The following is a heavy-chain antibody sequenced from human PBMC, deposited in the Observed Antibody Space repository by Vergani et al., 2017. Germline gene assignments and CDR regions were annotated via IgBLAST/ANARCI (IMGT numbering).Heavy chain of an antibody. V-gene: IGHV3-30-3*01. CDR1: GFALNRHA. D-gene: IGHD2-2*02. J-gene: IGHJ4*02. CDR3: VRDRVLCAGGRCYTEAWDY. Sequence: QVPLVESGGGVVQPGTSLRLSCVVSGFALNRHAMYWVRQAPGKGLEWVVGISFDGTNEYYPDLVKGRFTISRDIAKNTLFLQVGSLRLEDTGVYHCVRDRVLCAGGRCYTEAWDYWGQGTPVTVSS. CDR2: ISFDGTNE.